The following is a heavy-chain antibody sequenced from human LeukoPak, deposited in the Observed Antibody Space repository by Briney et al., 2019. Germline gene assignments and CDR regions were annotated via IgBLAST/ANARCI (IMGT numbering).Heavy chain of an antibody. Sequence: GGSLRLSCAASGFTFSGSGMHWVRQAPGKGLEWVAFIRYHGSDKFYADSVKGRFTISRDNSKNTLYLQMNSLRAEDTAVYYCARRAGAYSHPYDYWGQGTLVTVSS. V-gene: IGHV3-30*02. J-gene: IGHJ4*02. CDR3: ARRAGAYSHPYDY. CDR1: GFTFSGSG. D-gene: IGHD4/OR15-4a*01. CDR2: IRYHGSDK.